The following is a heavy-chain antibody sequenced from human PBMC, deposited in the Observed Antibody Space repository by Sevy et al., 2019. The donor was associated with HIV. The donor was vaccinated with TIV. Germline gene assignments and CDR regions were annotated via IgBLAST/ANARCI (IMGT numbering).Heavy chain of an antibody. Sequence: GGSLSLSCAASGFTFGTYDMHWVRQAPGKGLEWVAIISSDGSYRYYADSVRGRFSMSRDNSKNMMYLQISGLLIEDTAVYYCAKNRPPGGSLFSRHGMDVWGRGTTVTVSS. CDR3: AKNRPPGGSLFSRHGMDV. CDR1: GFTFGTYD. V-gene: IGHV3-30*18. J-gene: IGHJ6*02. CDR2: ISSDGSYR. D-gene: IGHD3-16*01.